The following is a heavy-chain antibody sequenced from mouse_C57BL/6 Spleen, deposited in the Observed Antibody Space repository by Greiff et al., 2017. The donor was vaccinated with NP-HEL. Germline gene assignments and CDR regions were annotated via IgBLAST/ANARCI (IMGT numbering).Heavy chain of an antibody. J-gene: IGHJ2*01. Sequence: VQLQQSGPELVQPGASVKISCKASGYAFSSSWMNWVKQRPGKGLEWIGRIYPGDGDTNYNGKFKGKATLTADKSSSTAYMQLSSLTSEDSAVYFCARWGYYGSLDYWGQGTTLTVSS. D-gene: IGHD1-1*01. V-gene: IGHV1-82*01. CDR3: ARWGYYGSLDY. CDR1: GYAFSSSW. CDR2: IYPGDGDT.